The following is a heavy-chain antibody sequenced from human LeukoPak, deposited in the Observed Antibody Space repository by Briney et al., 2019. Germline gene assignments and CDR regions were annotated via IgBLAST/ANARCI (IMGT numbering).Heavy chain of an antibody. CDR3: ARELGHYYDILTGYWATVLYYYGMDV. D-gene: IGHD3-9*01. Sequence: GGSLGLSCAASGFTFSSYAMHWVRQAPGKGLEWVAVISYDGSNKYYADSVKGRFTISRDNSKNTLYLQMNSLRAEDTAVYYCARELGHYYDILTGYWATVLYYYGMDVWGQGTTVTVSS. CDR2: ISYDGSNK. CDR1: GFTFSSYA. J-gene: IGHJ6*02. V-gene: IGHV3-30-3*01.